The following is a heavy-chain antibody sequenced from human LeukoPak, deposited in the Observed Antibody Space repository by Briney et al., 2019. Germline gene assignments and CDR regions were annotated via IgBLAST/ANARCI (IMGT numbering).Heavy chain of an antibody. CDR3: TKDHGFYSSGWHPLFDH. J-gene: IGHJ4*02. D-gene: IGHD6-19*01. Sequence: PGGSLRLSCAASGFTFSSYAMSWVRHAPGKGLEWVSTISDSGSSTYYTDSVKGRFTFSRDNSKNTLHLQMNSLRAEDTAVYYCTKDHGFYSSGWHPLFDHWGQGTLVTVTP. CDR2: ISDSGSST. V-gene: IGHV3-23*01. CDR1: GFTFSSYA.